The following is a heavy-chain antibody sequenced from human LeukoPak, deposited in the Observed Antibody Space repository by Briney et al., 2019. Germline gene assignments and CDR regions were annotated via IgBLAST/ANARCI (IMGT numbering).Heavy chain of an antibody. J-gene: IGHJ6*04. CDR1: GFTFGDYG. CDR3: AELGITMIGGV. V-gene: IGHV3-48*03. Sequence: GGSLRLSCTASGFTFGDYGVSWVRQAPGKGLEWVSYISSSGSTIYYADSVKGRFTISRDNAKNSLYLQMNSLRAEDTAVYYCAELGITMIGGVWGKGTTVTISS. D-gene: IGHD3-10*02. CDR2: ISSSGSTI.